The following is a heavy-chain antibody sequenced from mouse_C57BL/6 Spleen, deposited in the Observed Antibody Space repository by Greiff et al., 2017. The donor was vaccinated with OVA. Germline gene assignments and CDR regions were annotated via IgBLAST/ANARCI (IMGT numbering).Heavy chain of an antibody. V-gene: IGHV1-64*01. Sequence: VQLQQPGAELVKPGASVKLSCKASGYTFTSYWMHWVKQRPGQGLEWIGMIHPNSGSTNYNEKFKSKATLTVDKSSSPAYMQLSSLTSEDSAVYYCAREGRYGSSYWYFDVWGTGTTVTVSS. D-gene: IGHD1-1*01. CDR2: IHPNSGST. CDR1: GYTFTSYW. CDR3: AREGRYGSSYWYFDV. J-gene: IGHJ1*03.